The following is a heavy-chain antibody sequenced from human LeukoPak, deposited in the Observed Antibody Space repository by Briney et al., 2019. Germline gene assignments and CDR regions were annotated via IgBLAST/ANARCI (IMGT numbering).Heavy chain of an antibody. CDR1: GYSFTSYW. CDR3: ATSQGTSGWAYYFDY. Sequence: GESLKISCKGSGYSFTSYWIGWVRQMPGKGLEWMGIIYPGDSDTRYSPSFQGQVTISADKSISTAYLQRSSLKASDTAMYYCATSQGTSGWAYYFDYWGQGTLVTVSS. D-gene: IGHD2-2*01. CDR2: IYPGDSDT. J-gene: IGHJ4*02. V-gene: IGHV5-51*01.